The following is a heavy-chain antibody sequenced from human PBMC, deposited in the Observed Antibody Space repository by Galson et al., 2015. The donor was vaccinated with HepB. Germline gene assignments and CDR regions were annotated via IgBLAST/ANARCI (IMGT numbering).Heavy chain of an antibody. CDR1: GFTFSSYW. V-gene: IGHV3-7*01. CDR2: IKQDESEK. Sequence: SLRLSCAASGFTFSSYWMTWVRQTPGKGLEWVANIKQDESEKDFVDSVKGRFTISRDNSNNSQFLQMNSLRVEDTAVYYCARWRWRMGNFAFDLWGQGTMVTVSS. D-gene: IGHD1-7*01. CDR3: ARWRWRMGNFAFDL. J-gene: IGHJ3*01.